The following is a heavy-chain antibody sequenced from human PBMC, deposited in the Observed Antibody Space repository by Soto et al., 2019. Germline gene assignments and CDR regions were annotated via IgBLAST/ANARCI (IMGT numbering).Heavy chain of an antibody. D-gene: IGHD5-12*01. Sequence: GESLKISCKGSGYSFTSYWIGWVRQMPGKGLEWMGIIYPGDSDTRYSPSFQGQVTISADKSISTAYLQWSSLKASDTAMYYCARHHYREYSGYDIIDYWGQGTLVTVSS. CDR1: GYSFTSYW. V-gene: IGHV5-51*01. J-gene: IGHJ4*02. CDR3: ARHHYREYSGYDIIDY. CDR2: IYPGDSDT.